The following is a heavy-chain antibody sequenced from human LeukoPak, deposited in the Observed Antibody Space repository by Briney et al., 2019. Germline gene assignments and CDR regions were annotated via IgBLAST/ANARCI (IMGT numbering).Heavy chain of an antibody. CDR1: GFSFSNYG. CDR3: ARTSYDSTWAMDFFDF. D-gene: IGHD3-22*01. Sequence: GRSLRLSCAASGFSFSNYGMHWVRQAPGKGLEWVALIWFDGSNKYYADSVKGRFTISRDNSKNTLYLQMNSLRAEDTAVYYCARTSYDSTWAMDFFDFWGQGSLVTVSS. V-gene: IGHV3-33*01. CDR2: IWFDGSNK. J-gene: IGHJ4*02.